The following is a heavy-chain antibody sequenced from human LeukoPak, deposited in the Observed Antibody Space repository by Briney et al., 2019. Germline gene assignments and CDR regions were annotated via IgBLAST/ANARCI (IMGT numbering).Heavy chain of an antibody. CDR2: IYSGGST. V-gene: IGHV3-66*01. CDR3: ARGRDYGDYVMPKYYYYYGMDV. D-gene: IGHD4-17*01. CDR1: GFTVSSNY. J-gene: IGHJ6*02. Sequence: PGGSLRLSCAASGFTVSSNYMSWVRQAPGKGLEWVSVIYSGGSTYYADSVKGRFTISRDNSKNTLYLQMNSLRAEDTAVYYCARGRDYGDYVMPKYYYYYGMDVWGQGTTVTVSS.